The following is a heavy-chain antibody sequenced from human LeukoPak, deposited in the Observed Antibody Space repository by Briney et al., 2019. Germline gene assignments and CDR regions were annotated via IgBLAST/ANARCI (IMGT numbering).Heavy chain of an antibody. CDR3: ARVRYGELDV. CDR2: MSGSGGST. Sequence: HPGGSLRLSCTASGFTFSSYAMYWVRQAPGKGLEWVSSMSGSGGSTYYADSVKGRFTISRDDSKNTLYLQMNSLRAEDTAVYYCARVRYGELDVWGQGTTVTVSS. CDR1: GFTFSSYA. D-gene: IGHD4-17*01. V-gene: IGHV3-23*01. J-gene: IGHJ6*02.